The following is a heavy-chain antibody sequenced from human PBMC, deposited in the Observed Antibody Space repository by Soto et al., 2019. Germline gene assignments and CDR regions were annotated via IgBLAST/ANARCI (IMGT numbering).Heavy chain of an antibody. J-gene: IGHJ4*02. CDR1: GFTFSSYA. CDR2: ISGSGGST. V-gene: IGHV3-23*01. Sequence: GGSLRLSCAASGFTFSSYAMSWARQAPGKGLEWVSGISGSGGSTYYADSVKGRFTISRDNSKNTLYLQMDSLRAEDTAVYYCAKGEVRGIIPSYFDYWGLGTLVTVSS. D-gene: IGHD3-10*01. CDR3: AKGEVRGIIPSYFDY.